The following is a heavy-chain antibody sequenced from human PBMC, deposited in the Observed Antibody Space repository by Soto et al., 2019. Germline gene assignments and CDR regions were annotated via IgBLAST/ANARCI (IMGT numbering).Heavy chain of an antibody. J-gene: IGHJ4*02. V-gene: IGHV3-7*03. D-gene: IGHD6-19*01. CDR2: IKEDGSEK. Sequence: EVQLVESGGGLVQPGGSLRLSCAASGFTFSNYWMSWVRQVPGKGLAWVSNIKEDGSEKYYVDSVKGRFTISRDNAKKTVHPQMNSLRDEATAVYYCVRFSILVSGRGREAFFDSWGQGTPVTVSS. CDR1: GFTFSNYW. CDR3: VRFSILVSGRGREAFFDS.